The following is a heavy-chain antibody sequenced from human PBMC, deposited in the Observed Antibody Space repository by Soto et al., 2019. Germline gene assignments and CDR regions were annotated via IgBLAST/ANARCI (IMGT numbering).Heavy chain of an antibody. D-gene: IGHD3-22*01. CDR3: ASAGPSVKYYYDTSPYNFDNWFDP. CDR2: IYHGGST. V-gene: IGHV4-38-2*01. J-gene: IGHJ5*02. CDR1: GCSISSGYY. Sequence: SETXSLTCSFSGCSISSGYYFCGLRQPPGKVREWIGSIYHGGSTYYNPSLNSRVTLSIDMTNNHVSLLLNSVTAADTAVHYCASAGPSVKYYYDTSPYNFDNWFDPWGQGTLVTVSS.